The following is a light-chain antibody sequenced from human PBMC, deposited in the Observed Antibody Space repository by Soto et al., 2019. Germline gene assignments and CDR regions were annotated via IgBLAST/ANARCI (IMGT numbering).Light chain of an antibody. Sequence: DIQMTQCPSSLYASIGDRGSITCRASESIRTWLAWYQHKPGKAHKFLIYDAYSLESGDQSRFSGSGSGTEFTLTIRNLQPDDLATYFCEQYHNYPRTFGQGTKVDIK. CDR2: DAY. J-gene: IGKJ1*01. V-gene: IGKV1-5*01. CDR3: EQYHNYPRT. CDR1: ESIRTW.